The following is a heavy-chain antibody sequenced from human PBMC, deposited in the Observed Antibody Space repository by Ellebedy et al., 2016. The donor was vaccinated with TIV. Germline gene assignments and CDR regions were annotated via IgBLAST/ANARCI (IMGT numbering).Heavy chain of an antibody. CDR2: INPSGGST. J-gene: IGHJ4*02. D-gene: IGHD4-11*01. CDR3: ARDPDYSNREYYFDY. Sequence: AASVKVSCKASGYTFTSYYMHWVRQAPGQGLEWMGIINPSGGSTSYAQKFQRRVTMTRDTSTSTVYMELRSLRSEDTAVYYCARDPDYSNREYYFDYWGQGTLVTVSS. CDR1: GYTFTSYY. V-gene: IGHV1-46*01.